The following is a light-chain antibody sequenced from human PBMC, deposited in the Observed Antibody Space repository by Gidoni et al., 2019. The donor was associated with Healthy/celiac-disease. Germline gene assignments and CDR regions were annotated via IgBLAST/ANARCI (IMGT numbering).Light chain of an antibody. J-gene: IGKJ4*01. CDR3: QQYNSAPLT. Sequence: DIQMNQSPSSLSGSVGDRVTITCQASQGISNYLAWYQQKPGKVPKLLIYAASTLQSGVPPRFSGSGSGTDFTLTISSLQPEDVATYYCQQYNSAPLTVGGGTKVEIK. V-gene: IGKV1-27*01. CDR1: QGISNY. CDR2: AAS.